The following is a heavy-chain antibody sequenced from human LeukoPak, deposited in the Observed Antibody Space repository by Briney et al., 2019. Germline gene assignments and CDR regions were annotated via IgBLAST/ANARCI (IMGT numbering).Heavy chain of an antibody. Sequence: NTGGSLRLSCAASGFTFSDYYMSWIRQAPGKGLEWVSYISHSGRTMYYADSVKGRLTISRDNAKNSLYLQMNSLRAGDTAVYYCARDSIVRGNIGNDMDVWGKGTTVTVSS. V-gene: IGHV3-11*01. CDR1: GFTFSDYY. CDR3: ARDSIVRGNIGNDMDV. D-gene: IGHD2-8*01. CDR2: ISHSGRTM. J-gene: IGHJ6*03.